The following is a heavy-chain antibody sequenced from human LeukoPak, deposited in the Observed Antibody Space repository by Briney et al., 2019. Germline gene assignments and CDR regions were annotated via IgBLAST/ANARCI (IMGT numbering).Heavy chain of an antibody. V-gene: IGHV3-7*01. CDR3: TRDRSRAEDD. Sequence: GGSLRLSCAASGFTFRGHWVSWVRQAPGRGREWVANINQGGSDKYYVDSVKGRFTISRDNANNLLYLQMNSLRGEDTAVYYCTRDRSRAEDDWGQGTLVTVSS. J-gene: IGHJ4*02. D-gene: IGHD1-14*01. CDR1: GFTFRGHW. CDR2: INQGGSDK.